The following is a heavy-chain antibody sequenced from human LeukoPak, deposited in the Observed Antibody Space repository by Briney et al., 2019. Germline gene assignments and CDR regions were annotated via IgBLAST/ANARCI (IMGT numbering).Heavy chain of an antibody. V-gene: IGHV4-38-2*01. CDR2: ISHSGST. Sequence: PSETLSLTCAVSGYSISSGYYWGRIRQPPGKGLDWIGSISHSGSTYYNPSLRSRVTISIDTSKNQFSLRLNSVTATDTAVYYCARVGGYSYGNYYFNYWGQGTLVTVSS. D-gene: IGHD5-18*01. CDR1: GYSISSGYY. J-gene: IGHJ4*02. CDR3: ARVGGYSYGNYYFNY.